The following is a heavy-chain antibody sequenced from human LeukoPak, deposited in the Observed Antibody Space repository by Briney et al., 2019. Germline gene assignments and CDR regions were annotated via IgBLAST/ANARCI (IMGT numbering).Heavy chain of an antibody. CDR1: GGSFSGYY. Sequence: SETLSLTCAVYGGSFSGYYWSWIRQPPGKGLEWIGEINHSGSTNYNPSLKSRVTISVDTSKNQFSLKLSSVTAADTAVYYCARGLAYYYDSSGYYYHIYYYYYMDVWGKGTTVTVSS. D-gene: IGHD3-22*01. CDR2: INHSGST. J-gene: IGHJ6*03. V-gene: IGHV4-34*01. CDR3: ARGLAYYYDSSGYYYHIYYYYYMDV.